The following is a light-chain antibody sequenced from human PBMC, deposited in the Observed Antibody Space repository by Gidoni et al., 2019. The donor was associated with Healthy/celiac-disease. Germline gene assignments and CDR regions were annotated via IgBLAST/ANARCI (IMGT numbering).Light chain of an antibody. J-gene: IGKJ3*01. V-gene: IGKV3-20*01. CDR3: QQYGSSPPFT. CDR1: QSVSSSY. Sequence: EIVLTQSPGTLPLSPGERATLPCRASQSVSSSYLAWYQQKPGQAPRLLIYGASSRATGIPDRFSGSGSGTDFTLTISRLEPEDFAVYYCQQYGSSPPFTFGPGTKVDIK. CDR2: GAS.